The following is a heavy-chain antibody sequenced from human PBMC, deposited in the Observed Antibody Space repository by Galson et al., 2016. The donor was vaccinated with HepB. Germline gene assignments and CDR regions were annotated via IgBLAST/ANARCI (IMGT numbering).Heavy chain of an antibody. J-gene: IGHJ4*02. CDR3: ARDCSSDCFTNIDY. V-gene: IGHV3-11*06. D-gene: IGHD2-2*01. Sequence: SLRLSCAVSGFTFSSYGVTWVRQPPGKGLEWISYISTGSGHTNYADSVKGRFTISRDNAKNSLYLQMNSLRAEDTAVYYCARDCSSDCFTNIDYWGQGTLVSVSS. CDR2: ISTGSGHT. CDR1: GFTFSSYG.